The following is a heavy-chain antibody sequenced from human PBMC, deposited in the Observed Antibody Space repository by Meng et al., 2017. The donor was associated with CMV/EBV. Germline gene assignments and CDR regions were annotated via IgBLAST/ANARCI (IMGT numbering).Heavy chain of an antibody. CDR2: IWYDGSNK. CDR3: AKELSSSWPYYYGMDV. Sequence: GGSLRLSCAASGFTFSSYGMHWVRQAPGKGLEWVAVIWYDGSNKYYADSVKGRFTISRDNSKNTLYLQMNSLRAEDTAVYYCAKELSSSWPYYYGMDVWGQGTTDTVSS. J-gene: IGHJ6*02. D-gene: IGHD6-13*01. CDR1: GFTFSSYG. V-gene: IGHV3-33*06.